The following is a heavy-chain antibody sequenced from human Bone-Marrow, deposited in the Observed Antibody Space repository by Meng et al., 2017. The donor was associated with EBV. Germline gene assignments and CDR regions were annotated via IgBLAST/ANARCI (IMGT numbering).Heavy chain of an antibody. V-gene: IGHV4-30-4*08. CDR1: GDSINSGGYY. CDR2: IFFRGET. D-gene: IGHD1-26*01. Sequence: LLQGSGPGLVNPSLTLSLTCAATGDSINSGGYYWSWIRQAPGKGLEWIGYIFFRGETYYTSSFRSRTTISLDTSKNQFSLKLTSVTAADTAVYYCARAGGSFTVDPWGQGALVTVSS. CDR3: ARAGGSFTVDP. J-gene: IGHJ5*02.